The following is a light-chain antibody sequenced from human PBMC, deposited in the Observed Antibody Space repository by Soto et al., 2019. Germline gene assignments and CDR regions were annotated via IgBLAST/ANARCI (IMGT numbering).Light chain of an antibody. V-gene: IGLV2-14*02. CDR2: DVS. J-gene: IGLJ1*01. CDR1: SSDIGRCNM. Sequence: QSVLTQPASVSRSPGQSITIACAGTSSDIGRCNMVSWYQQHPGKVPKLLIYDVSIRPSGVSDRFSGSRSGNTASLTISGLQPEDEADYYCTSYTSKNSHVFGSGTKVTVL. CDR3: TSYTSKNSHV.